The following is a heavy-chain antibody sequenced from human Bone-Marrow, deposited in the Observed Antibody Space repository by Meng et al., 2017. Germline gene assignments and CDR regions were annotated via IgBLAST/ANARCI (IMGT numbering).Heavy chain of an antibody. CDR1: GYSISSGYY. CDR2: IYHSGST. Sequence: SETLSLTCTVSGYSISSGYYWGWIRQPPGKGLEWIGSIYHSGSTYYNPSLKSRVTISVDTSKNQFSLKLRSVTAADTAVYYCASNPYQYCSGGSCYTLYYYYYGMDVWGKGTTVTVSS. J-gene: IGHJ6*04. D-gene: IGHD2-15*01. V-gene: IGHV4-38-2*02. CDR3: ASNPYQYCSGGSCYTLYYYYYGMDV.